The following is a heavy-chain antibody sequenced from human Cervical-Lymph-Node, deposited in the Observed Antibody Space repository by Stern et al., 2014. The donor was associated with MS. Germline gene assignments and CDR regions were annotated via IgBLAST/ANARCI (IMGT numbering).Heavy chain of an antibody. CDR3: ARDYEDTSMLFDH. CDR2: ISYDGNHK. V-gene: IGHV3-30*03. CDR1: GFTFSSYG. Sequence: VQLVASGGAVVQPGRSLRLSCAASGFTFSSYGMHWVRQAPGTGLECVTVISYDGNHKYYAASVKGRFTISRDNSKNTLHLQMNSVTPDDTAIYYCARDYEDTSMLFDHWGQGTLVTVSS. D-gene: IGHD2-8*01. J-gene: IGHJ4*02.